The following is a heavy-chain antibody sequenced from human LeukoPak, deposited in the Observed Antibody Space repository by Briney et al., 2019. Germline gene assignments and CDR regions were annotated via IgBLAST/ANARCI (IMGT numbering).Heavy chain of an antibody. CDR1: GFTFSSYA. CDR3: ARDPLFGWFDP. CDR2: ISSSSSYI. D-gene: IGHD2-21*01. J-gene: IGHJ5*02. Sequence: GRSLRLSCAASGFTFSSYAMNWVRQAPGKGLEWVSPISSSSSYIYYADSVKGRFTISRDNAKNSLYLQMNSLRAEDTAVYYCARDPLFGWFDPWGQGTLVTVSS. V-gene: IGHV3-21*01.